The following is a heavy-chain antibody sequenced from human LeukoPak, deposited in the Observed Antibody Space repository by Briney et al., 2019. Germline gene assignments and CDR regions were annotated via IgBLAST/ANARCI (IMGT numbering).Heavy chain of an antibody. CDR1: GFTFSSYW. CDR2: INGDGRNI. D-gene: IGHD6-19*01. Sequence: GSLRLSCVASGFTFSSYWMHWVRQDPRKGLVWVSRINGDGRNINYADSVRGRFTISRDNAKNTLYLQMNSLRAEDTAVYYCASQSSGWSEGYWGQGTLVTVSS. J-gene: IGHJ4*02. V-gene: IGHV3-74*01. CDR3: ASQSSGWSEGY.